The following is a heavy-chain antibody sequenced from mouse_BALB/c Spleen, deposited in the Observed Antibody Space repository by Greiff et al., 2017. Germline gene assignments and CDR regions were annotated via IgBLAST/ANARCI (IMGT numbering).Heavy chain of an antibody. CDR1: GYTFTSYW. CDR3: ARERNYGSSFDY. J-gene: IGHJ2*01. Sequence: QVQLQQSGAELAKPGASVKMSCKASGYTFTSYWMHWVKQRPGQGLEWIGYINPSTGYTEYNQKFKDKATLTADKSSSTAYMQLSSLTSEDSAVYYCARERNYGSSFDYWGQGTTLTVSS. D-gene: IGHD1-1*01. CDR2: INPSTGYT. V-gene: IGHV1-7*01.